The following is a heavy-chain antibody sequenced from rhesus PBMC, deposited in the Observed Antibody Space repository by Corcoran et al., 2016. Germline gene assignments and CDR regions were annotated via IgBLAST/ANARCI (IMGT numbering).Heavy chain of an antibody. CDR3: ARGYCTSTTCWNFDY. Sequence: QVQLQESGPGLVKPSETLSLTCAVSGYSISSGYGWSWIRQPPGKGLGRFGYIGGSSGSTNYNPSLKNRVTISKDTSKNQFSLKLGSVTAADTAVYYCARGYCTSTTCWNFDYWGQGVLVTVSS. CDR2: IGGSSGST. V-gene: IGHV4-127*01. D-gene: IGHD2-2*01. CDR1: GYSISSGYG. J-gene: IGHJ4*01.